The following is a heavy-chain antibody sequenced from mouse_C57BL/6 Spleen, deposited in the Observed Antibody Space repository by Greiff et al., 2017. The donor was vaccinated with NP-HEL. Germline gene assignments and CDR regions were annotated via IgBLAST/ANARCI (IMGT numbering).Heavy chain of an antibody. CDR3: ARAGDGYYFLAMDY. J-gene: IGHJ4*01. CDR2: IYPGSGNT. Sequence: VQLQQSGAELVRPGASVKLSCKASGYTFTDYYINWVKQRPGQGLEWIARIYPGSGNTYYNEKFKGKATLTAEKSSSTAYTQLSSLTSEDSAVYFCARAGDGYYFLAMDYWGQGTSVTVSS. D-gene: IGHD2-3*01. V-gene: IGHV1-76*01. CDR1: GYTFTDYY.